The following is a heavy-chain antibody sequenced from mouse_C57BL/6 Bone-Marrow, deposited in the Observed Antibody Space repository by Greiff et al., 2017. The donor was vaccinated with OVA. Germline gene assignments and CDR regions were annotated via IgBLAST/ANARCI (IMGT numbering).Heavy chain of an antibody. Sequence: EVKLMESGPVLVKPGASVKMSCKASGYTFTDYYMNWVKQSHGKSLEWIGVINPYNGGTSYNQKFKGKATLTVDKSSSTAYMELNSLTSEDSGLPTGFMDYWGQGTSVTVSS. CDR1: GYTFTDYY. J-gene: IGHJ4*01. CDR2: INPYNGGT. D-gene: IGHD5-5*01. CDR3: FMDY. V-gene: IGHV1-19*01.